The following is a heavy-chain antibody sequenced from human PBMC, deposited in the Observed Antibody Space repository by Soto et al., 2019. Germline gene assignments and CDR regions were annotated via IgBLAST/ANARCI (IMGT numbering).Heavy chain of an antibody. CDR1: GYSFTSYW. CDR3: ARHSSRLGFWSGYLSYYYYYGMDV. V-gene: IGHV5-51*01. D-gene: IGHD3-3*01. J-gene: IGHJ6*02. CDR2: IYPGDSDT. Sequence: GESLRISFEGSGYSFTSYWIGWVRRMPGKGLEWMGIIYPGDSDTRYSPSLQGQVTISADKSISTAYLQWSSLKASDTAMYYCARHSSRLGFWSGYLSYYYYYGMDVWGQGITVTVSS.